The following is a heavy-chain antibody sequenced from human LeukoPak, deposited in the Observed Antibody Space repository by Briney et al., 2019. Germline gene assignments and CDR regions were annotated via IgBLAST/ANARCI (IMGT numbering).Heavy chain of an antibody. CDR1: GGSISSGDYY. V-gene: IGHV4-30-4*01. Sequence: SETLSLTCTVSGGSISSGDYYWSWIRQPPGKGLEWIGYIYYSGSTYYNPPLKSRVTISVDTSKNQFSLKLSSVTAADTAVYYCARDRRRHIYDYGGNDYWGQGTLVTVSS. CDR3: ARDRRRHIYDYGGNDY. CDR2: IYYSGST. J-gene: IGHJ4*02. D-gene: IGHD4-23*01.